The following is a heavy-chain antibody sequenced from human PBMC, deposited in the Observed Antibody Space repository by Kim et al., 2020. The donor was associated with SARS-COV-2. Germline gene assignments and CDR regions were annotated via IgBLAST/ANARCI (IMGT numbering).Heavy chain of an antibody. CDR2: ISYDGSNK. Sequence: GGSLRLSCAASGFTFSSYGMPWVRQAPGKGLEWVAVISYDGSNKYYADSVKGRFTISRDNSKNTLYLQMNSLRAEDTAVYYCAKPHKYYYDSSGSYVGAGGNTCFYYWGQRTLVTVSS. CDR3: AKPHKYYYDSSGSYVGAGGNTCFYY. D-gene: IGHD3-22*01. J-gene: IGHJ4*02. V-gene: IGHV3-30*18. CDR1: GFTFSSYG.